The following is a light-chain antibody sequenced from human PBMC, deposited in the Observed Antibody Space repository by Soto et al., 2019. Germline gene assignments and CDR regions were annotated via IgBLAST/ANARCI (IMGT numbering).Light chain of an antibody. CDR1: SSDIGDYNY. CDR2: DVS. CDR3: SSSTTTTSLVV. J-gene: IGLJ3*02. V-gene: IGLV2-14*01. Sequence: QSVLTQPASVSGSPGQSITISCTGTSSDIGDYNYVSWYQQYPGKAPKLVIYDVSHRPSGVSNRFSGSKSGNTASLTISGLQAEDEADYYCSSSTTTTSLVVFGGGTKLTVL.